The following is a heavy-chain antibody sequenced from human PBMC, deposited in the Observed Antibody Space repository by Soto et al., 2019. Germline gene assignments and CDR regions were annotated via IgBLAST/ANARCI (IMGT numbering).Heavy chain of an antibody. CDR3: ARQDFGVVTTRYSGMDV. CDR2: IYPGDSDT. D-gene: IGHD3-3*01. CDR1: WYNFTSYW. J-gene: IGHJ6*02. Sequence: PGESLKISCKSSWYNFTSYWIGLVLQRPGKGLEWMGIIYPGDSDTRYSPSFQGQVTISADKSISTAYLQWSSLKASDTAMYYCARQDFGVVTTRYSGMDVWGQGTTVTVSS. V-gene: IGHV5-51*01.